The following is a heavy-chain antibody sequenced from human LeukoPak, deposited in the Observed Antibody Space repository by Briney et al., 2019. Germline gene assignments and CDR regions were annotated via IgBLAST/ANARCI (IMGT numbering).Heavy chain of an antibody. Sequence: SETLCLTCAAYGGSFSGYYWSWIRQPPGKGLEWIGEINHSGSTNYNPSLKSRVTISVDTSKNQFSLKLSYVTVADTAVYYCARGRWFDYWGQGTLVTVSS. J-gene: IGHJ5*01. V-gene: IGHV4-34*01. CDR2: INHSGST. CDR3: ARGRWFDY. CDR1: GGSFSGYY.